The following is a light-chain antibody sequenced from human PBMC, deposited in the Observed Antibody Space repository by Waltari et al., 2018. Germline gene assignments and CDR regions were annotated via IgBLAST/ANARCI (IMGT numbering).Light chain of an antibody. CDR3: QQRSDLPPIT. J-gene: IGKJ1*01. V-gene: IGKV3-11*01. CDR1: QSISTY. CDR2: DAS. Sequence: IVLTQSPATLSLSPGERATLSCRASQSISTYLAWYQQNPGQAPRRLISDASYRATGIPARFSGSGSGTDFTLTISILEPEDFAVYYCQQRSDLPPITFGQGTKVEI.